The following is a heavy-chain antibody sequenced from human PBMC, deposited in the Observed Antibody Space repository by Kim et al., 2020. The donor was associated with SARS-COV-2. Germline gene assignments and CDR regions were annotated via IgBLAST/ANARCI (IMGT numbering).Heavy chain of an antibody. CDR3: ARGPVPREYYYYYYGMDV. V-gene: IGHV1-69*13. J-gene: IGHJ6*02. CDR2: IIPIFGTA. D-gene: IGHD1-1*01. CDR1: GGTFSSYA. Sequence: SVKVSCKASGGTFSSYAISWVRQAPGQGLEWMGGIIPIFGTANYAQKFQGRVTITADESTSTAYMELSSLRSEDTAVYYCARGPVPREYYYYYYGMDVWGQGTTVTVSS.